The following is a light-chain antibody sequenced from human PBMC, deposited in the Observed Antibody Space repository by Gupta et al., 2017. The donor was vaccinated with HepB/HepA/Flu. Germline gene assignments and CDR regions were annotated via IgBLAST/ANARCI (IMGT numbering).Light chain of an antibody. CDR1: QSVSSSY. CDR2: GAS. V-gene: IGKV3-20*01. CDR3: EQYGTSPLS. J-gene: IGKJ4*01. Sequence: ESAMTQSPGTLSLSTAERATLSCSSSQSVSSSYLAWYQQKPGQAPRLLIYGASSRATGIPDRFSGSGSATDFTLTISRLEAEDVAVYCCEQYGTSPLSFGGGTKVEMK.